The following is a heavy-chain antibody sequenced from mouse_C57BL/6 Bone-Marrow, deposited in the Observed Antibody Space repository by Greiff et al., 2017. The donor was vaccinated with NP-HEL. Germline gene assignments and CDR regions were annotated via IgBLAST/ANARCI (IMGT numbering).Heavy chain of an antibody. CDR1: GFTFSSYG. CDR3: ARPSFYYYGSSYPFAY. CDR2: ISSGGSYT. V-gene: IGHV5-6*02. J-gene: IGHJ3*01. Sequence: DVKLVESGGDLVKPGGSLKLSCAASGFTFSSYGMSWVRQTPDKRLEWVATISSGGSYTYYPDRVKGRFTISSDNANNTLYLQMSSLKSEDTAMYYCARPSFYYYGSSYPFAYWGQGTRVTVSA. D-gene: IGHD1-1*01.